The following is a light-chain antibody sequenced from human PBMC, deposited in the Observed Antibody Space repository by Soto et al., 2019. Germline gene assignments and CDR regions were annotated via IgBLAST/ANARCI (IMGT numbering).Light chain of an antibody. CDR1: QSVSSY. CDR2: DAS. V-gene: IGKV3-11*01. Sequence: EIVLTQSPATLSLSPGERATLSCRASQSVSSYLAWYQQKPGQAPRLLIYDASNRATGIPARFSGSASGTDFTLTISSLEPEDFAVYCCQQHSNWPTFGQGTRLEIK. J-gene: IGKJ5*01. CDR3: QQHSNWPT.